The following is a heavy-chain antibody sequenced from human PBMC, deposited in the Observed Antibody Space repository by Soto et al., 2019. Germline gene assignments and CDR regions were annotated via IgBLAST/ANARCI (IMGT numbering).Heavy chain of an antibody. CDR2: INPSSGST. CDR1: GYTFTSYY. Sequence: ASVKVSCKASGYTFTSYYMHWVRQAPGQGLEWMGIINPSSGSTSYAQKFQGRVTMTRDTSTSTVYMELSSLRSEDTAVYYCARDVSSLHYDYVWGSFFDYWGQGTLVTVSS. J-gene: IGHJ4*02. D-gene: IGHD3-16*01. CDR3: ARDVSSLHYDYVWGSFFDY. V-gene: IGHV1-46*01.